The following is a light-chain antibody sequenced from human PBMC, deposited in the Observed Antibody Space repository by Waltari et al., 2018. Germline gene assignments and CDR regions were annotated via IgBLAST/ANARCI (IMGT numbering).Light chain of an antibody. CDR1: STDSGAYNY. CDR2: DVS. V-gene: IGLV2-14*03. CDR3: SSYTSSSTLVV. J-gene: IGLJ2*01. Sequence: LTQPASVSGPPGQSITISCTGTSTDSGAYNYVSWYQQHPGKAPKLMIYDVSNRPSGVSNRFSGSKSGNTASLTISGIQAEDEADYYGSSYTSSSTLVVFGGGTKLTVL.